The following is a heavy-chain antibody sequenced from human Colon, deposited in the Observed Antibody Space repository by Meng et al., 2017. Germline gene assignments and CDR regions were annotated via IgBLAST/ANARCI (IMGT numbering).Heavy chain of an antibody. CDR2: IYYSGST. Sequence: SETLSLTCTVSGGSVSSGSYYWSWIRQPPGKGLEWIGYIYYSGSTNYNPSLKSRVTISVDTSKNQSSLKLSSVTAAGTAVYYCASSNGDDYGEIFDYWGQGTLVTVSS. J-gene: IGHJ4*02. CDR1: GGSVSSGSYY. V-gene: IGHV4-61*01. D-gene: IGHD4-17*01. CDR3: ASSNGDDYGEIFDY.